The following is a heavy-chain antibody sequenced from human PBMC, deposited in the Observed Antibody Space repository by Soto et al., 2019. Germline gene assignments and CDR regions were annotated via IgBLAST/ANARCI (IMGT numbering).Heavy chain of an antibody. V-gene: IGHV1-69*13. Sequence: GASVKVSCKASGGTFSSYAISWVRQAPGQGLEWMGGIIPIFGTANYAQKFQGRVTITADESTSTAYMELSSLRSEDTAVYYCARHRTSSYSSSWPSDHPPKFYYYGMDVWGQGTTVTVSS. J-gene: IGHJ6*01. CDR1: GGTFSSYA. CDR3: ARHRTSSYSSSWPSDHPPKFYYYGMDV. D-gene: IGHD6-13*01. CDR2: IIPIFGTA.